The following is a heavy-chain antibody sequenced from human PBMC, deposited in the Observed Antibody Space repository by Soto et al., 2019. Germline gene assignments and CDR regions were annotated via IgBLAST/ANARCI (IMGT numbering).Heavy chain of an antibody. Sequence: GGSLRLSCAASGFTFSGSAMHWVRQASGKGLEWFGRIRRKAKSYATAYAASVKCRFTISRDDSKNTAYLQMNSLKTEDTAVYYCTTIPIAVTHDAFDIWGQGTMVTVAS. V-gene: IGHV3-73*01. CDR3: TTIPIAVTHDAFDI. CDR1: GFTFSGSA. J-gene: IGHJ3*02. CDR2: IRRKAKSYAT. D-gene: IGHD4-4*01.